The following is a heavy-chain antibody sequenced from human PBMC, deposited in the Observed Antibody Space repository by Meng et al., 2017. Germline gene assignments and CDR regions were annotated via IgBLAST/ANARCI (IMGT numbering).Heavy chain of an antibody. V-gene: IGHV4-31*03. CDR1: GGSISSGGYY. CDR3: ARDQGGSGSFGFAFDI. D-gene: IGHD6-19*01. Sequence: HVQLQEAGPGLVKPSQTLSLTCTVSGGSISSGGYYWSWIRQHPGKGLEWIGYIYYSGSTYYNPSLKSRVTISVDTSKNQFSLKLSSVTAADTAVYYCARDQGGSGSFGFAFDIWGQGTMVTVSS. CDR2: IYYSGST. J-gene: IGHJ3*02.